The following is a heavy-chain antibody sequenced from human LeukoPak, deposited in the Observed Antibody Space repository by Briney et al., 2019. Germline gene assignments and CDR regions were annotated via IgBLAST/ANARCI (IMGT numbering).Heavy chain of an antibody. D-gene: IGHD6-13*01. CDR2: IRQDGSEK. J-gene: IGHJ4*01. V-gene: IGHV3-7*01. CDR1: GFTFTDYW. CDR3: ARDGTAAGLYFAL. Sequence: GGSLRLSCEVSGFTFTDYWMNWVRQAPGKGPEWVASIRQDGSEKTYVDSVKGRFTISRDNTKNSLSLQLNGLRAEDTAVYYCARDGTAAGLYFALWGQGTLVTVSS.